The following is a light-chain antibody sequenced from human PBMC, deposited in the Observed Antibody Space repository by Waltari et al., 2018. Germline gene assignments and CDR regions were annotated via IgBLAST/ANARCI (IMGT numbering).Light chain of an antibody. CDR3: SSFTSASTVGVI. J-gene: IGLJ2*01. Sequence: QQAPGKAPKLMIYDVSYRPSGISSRFSGSKSGSTASLTIYGLQAEDEADYYCSSFTSASTVGVIFGGGTKLTVL. V-gene: IGLV2-14*03. CDR2: DVS.